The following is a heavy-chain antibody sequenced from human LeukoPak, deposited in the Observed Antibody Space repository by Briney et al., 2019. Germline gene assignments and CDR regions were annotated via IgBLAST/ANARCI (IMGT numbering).Heavy chain of an antibody. CDR1: GGSISSSSYY. Sequence: SETLSLTCTVSGGSISSSSYYWGWIRQPPGKGLEWIGSIYHSGSTYYNPSLKSRVTISVDTSKNQFSLKLSSVTAADTAVYYCAKSSYSIFDYWGQGTLVTVSS. CDR2: IYHSGST. D-gene: IGHD5-18*01. J-gene: IGHJ4*02. V-gene: IGHV4-39*07. CDR3: AKSSYSIFDY.